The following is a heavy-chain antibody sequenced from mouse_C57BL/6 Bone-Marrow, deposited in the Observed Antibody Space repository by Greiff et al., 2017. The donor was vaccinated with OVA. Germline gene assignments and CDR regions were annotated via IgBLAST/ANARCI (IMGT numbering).Heavy chain of an antibody. CDR3: TRGYSNYYAMDY. CDR1: GYTFTDYE. CDR2: IDPETGGT. V-gene: IGHV1-15*01. Sequence: VKLQESGAELVRPGASVTLSCKASGYTFTDYEMHWVKQTPVHGLEWIGAIDPETGGTAYNQKFKGKAILTADKSSSTAYMELRSLTSEDSAVYYCTRGYSNYYAMDYWGQGTSVTVSS. J-gene: IGHJ4*01. D-gene: IGHD2-5*01.